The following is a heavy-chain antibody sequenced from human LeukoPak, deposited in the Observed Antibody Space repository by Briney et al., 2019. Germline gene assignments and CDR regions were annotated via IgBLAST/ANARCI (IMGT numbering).Heavy chain of an antibody. CDR2: IYSGGNT. Sequence: PGGSLRLSCAASGFTVGNNYMTWVRQGPGKGLEWVSVIYSGGNTYYADSVKGRFTISRDNSKNTLYLQMNSLRAEDTAVYYCASTYYHDGSGYYYFDFWGQGTLVTVSS. D-gene: IGHD3-22*01. J-gene: IGHJ4*02. CDR3: ASTYYHDGSGYYYFDF. V-gene: IGHV3-53*01. CDR1: GFTVGNNY.